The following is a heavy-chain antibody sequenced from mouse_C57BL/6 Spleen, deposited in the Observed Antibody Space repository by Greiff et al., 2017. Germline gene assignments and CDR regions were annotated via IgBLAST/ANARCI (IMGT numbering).Heavy chain of an antibody. J-gene: IGHJ2*01. V-gene: IGHV1-69*01. D-gene: IGHD2-3*01. CDR2: IDPSDSYT. Sequence: QVQLQQPGAELVMPGASVKLSCKASGYTFTSYWMHWVKQRPGQGLEWIGEIDPSDSYTNYNQKFKGKSTLTVDKSSSTAYMQLSSLTSEDSAVYYCARWVTGSGFDYWGKGTTLTVAS. CDR1: GYTFTSYW. CDR3: ARWVTGSGFDY.